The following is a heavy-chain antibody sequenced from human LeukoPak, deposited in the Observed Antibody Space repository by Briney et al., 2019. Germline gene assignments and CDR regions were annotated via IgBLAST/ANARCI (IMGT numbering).Heavy chain of an antibody. Sequence: GASVKVSGKASGYTFTGYYMHWVRQAPGQGLEWMGWINPNSGGTNYAQKFQGRVTMTRDTSISTAYMELSRLRSDDTAVYYCARDYYDSSGYYYVIDYWGQGTLVTVSS. CDR1: GYTFTGYY. D-gene: IGHD3-22*01. J-gene: IGHJ4*02. CDR2: INPNSGGT. CDR3: ARDYYDSSGYYYVIDY. V-gene: IGHV1-2*02.